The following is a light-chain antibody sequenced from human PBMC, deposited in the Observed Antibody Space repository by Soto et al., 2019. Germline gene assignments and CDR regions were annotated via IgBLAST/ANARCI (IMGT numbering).Light chain of an antibody. Sequence: DIQITQSPSSLSAYVRYRVAITCRSSQGIRNDLGWYQQKPGKAPKHLIYAASSLQSGVPSRFSGSGSGTEFTRTISSLQTEDFATYYCLQHNSYPLTFGPGTKVDIK. CDR1: QGIRND. J-gene: IGKJ3*01. V-gene: IGKV1-17*01. CDR3: LQHNSYPLT. CDR2: AAS.